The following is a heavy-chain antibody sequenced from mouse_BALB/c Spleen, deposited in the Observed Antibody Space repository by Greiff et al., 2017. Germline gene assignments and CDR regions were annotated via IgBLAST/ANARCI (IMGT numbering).Heavy chain of an antibody. CDR1: GFTFTDYY. V-gene: IGHV7-3*02. Sequence: EVKLMESGGGLVQPGGSLRLSCATSGFTFTDYYMSWVRQPPGKALEWLGFIRNKANGYTTEYSASVKGRFTISRDNSQSILYLQMNTLRAEDSATYYCAKDRYYGYGFAYWGQGTLVTVSA. J-gene: IGHJ3*01. D-gene: IGHD1-2*01. CDR2: IRNKANGYTT. CDR3: AKDRYYGYGFAY.